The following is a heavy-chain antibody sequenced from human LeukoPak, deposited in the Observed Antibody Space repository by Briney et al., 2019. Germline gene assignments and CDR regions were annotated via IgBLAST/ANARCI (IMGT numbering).Heavy chain of an antibody. V-gene: IGHV4-59*12. J-gene: IGHJ3*02. Sequence: PSGTLSLTCTVSGGSISSYYWSWIRQPPGKGLEWIGYIYYSGSTNYNPSLKSRVTISVDTSKNQFSLKLTSVTAADTAVYYCARAPWAYGNYVHAFDIWGQGTMVTVSS. CDR1: GGSISSYY. D-gene: IGHD4-11*01. CDR2: IYYSGST. CDR3: ARAPWAYGNYVHAFDI.